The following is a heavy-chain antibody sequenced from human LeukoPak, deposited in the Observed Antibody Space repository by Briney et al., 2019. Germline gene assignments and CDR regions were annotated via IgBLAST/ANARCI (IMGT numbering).Heavy chain of an antibody. D-gene: IGHD5-18*01. J-gene: IGHJ4*02. CDR1: GYTFTSYY. CDR3: ARGGTAMVTPADY. V-gene: IGHV1-46*01. Sequence: ASVKVSCKASGYTFTSYYMHWVRQAPGQGLEWMGIINPSGGSTSYAQKLQGRVTMTTDTSTSTAYMELRSLRSDDTAVYYCARGGTAMVTPADYWGQGTLVTVSS. CDR2: INPSGGST.